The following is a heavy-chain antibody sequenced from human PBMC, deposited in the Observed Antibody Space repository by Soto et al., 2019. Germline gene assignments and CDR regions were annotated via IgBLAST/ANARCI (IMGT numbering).Heavy chain of an antibody. J-gene: IGHJ4*02. V-gene: IGHV3-30-3*01. CDR2: ISYDGSNK. CDR1: GFTFSSYA. D-gene: IGHD2-15*01. CDR3: ARDLDVVAAQGEDY. Sequence: GSLRLSCAASGFTFSSYAMHWVRQAPGKGLEWVAVISYDGSNKYYADSVKGRFTISRDNSKNTLYLQMNSLRAEDTAVYYCARDLDVVAAQGEDYWGQGTLVTVSS.